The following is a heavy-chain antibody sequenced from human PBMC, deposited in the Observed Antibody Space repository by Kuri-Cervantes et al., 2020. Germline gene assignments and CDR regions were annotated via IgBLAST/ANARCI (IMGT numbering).Heavy chain of an antibody. J-gene: IGHJ4*02. CDR2: INPSGGST. V-gene: IGHV1-46*01. D-gene: IGHD3-10*01. Sequence: ASVKVSCKASGYTFTSYYMHWVRQAPGQGLEWMGIINPSGGSTSYAQKFQGRVTMTRDTSISTAYMELSRLRSDDTAVYYCARDNGSGSPFDYWGQGTLVTVSS. CDR1: GYTFTSYY. CDR3: ARDNGSGSPFDY.